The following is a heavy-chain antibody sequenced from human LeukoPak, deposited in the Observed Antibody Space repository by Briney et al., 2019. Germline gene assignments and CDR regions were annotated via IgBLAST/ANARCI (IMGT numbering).Heavy chain of an antibody. CDR1: GFTFSSYV. D-gene: IGHD1-26*01. Sequence: QPGGSLRLSCAASGFTFSSYVMHWVRQAPGKGLEWVASISYDGSNEYYADSVKGRFTISRDNSKNTLYLQMNSLRAADTAVYYCAKAISVGATTDAADWGQGTLVTVSS. V-gene: IGHV3-30*04. CDR3: AKAISVGATTDAAD. J-gene: IGHJ4*02. CDR2: ISYDGSNE.